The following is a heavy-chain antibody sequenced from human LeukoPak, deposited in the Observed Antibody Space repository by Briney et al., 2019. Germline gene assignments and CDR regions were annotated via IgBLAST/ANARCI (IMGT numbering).Heavy chain of an antibody. J-gene: IGHJ6*02. CDR1: GFTFSSYG. V-gene: IGHV3-30*18. Sequence: PGGSLRLSCAASGFTFSSYGMHWVRQAPGKGLEWVAVTSYDGSNRYYADSVKGRFTISRDNSKNTLYLQMNSLRAEDTAVYYCAKDPGEDIVVVPAATYGMDVWGQGTTVTVSS. D-gene: IGHD2-2*01. CDR3: AKDPGEDIVVVPAATYGMDV. CDR2: TSYDGSNR.